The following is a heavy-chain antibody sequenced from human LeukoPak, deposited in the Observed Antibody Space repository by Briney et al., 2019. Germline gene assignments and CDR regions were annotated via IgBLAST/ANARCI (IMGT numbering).Heavy chain of an antibody. CDR3: ALNIDY. Sequence: GRSLRLSCAASGFTFSSYGMHWVRQAPGKGLEWVAVISYDGSNKYYADSVKGRFTISRDNSKNTLYLQMNSLRAEDTAVYYCALNIDYWGQGTLVTVSS. V-gene: IGHV3-30*03. CDR2: ISYDGSNK. J-gene: IGHJ4*02. CDR1: GFTFSSYG. D-gene: IGHD1/OR15-1a*01.